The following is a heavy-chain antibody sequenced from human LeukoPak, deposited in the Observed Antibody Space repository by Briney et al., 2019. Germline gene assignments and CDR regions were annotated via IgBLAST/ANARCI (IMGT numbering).Heavy chain of an antibody. D-gene: IGHD1-26*01. Sequence: GGSLRLSCTASGFTFTSYSMSWVCEAPGKGLEWVSGTSDRGDYTYYADSVKGRFTISRDNSKNTLYLQMNSLRAEDTALYFCAKKAQYNGNYPLDYWGQGTLVTVSS. V-gene: IGHV3-23*01. CDR2: TSDRGDYT. CDR3: AKKAQYNGNYPLDY. CDR1: GFTFTSYS. J-gene: IGHJ4*02.